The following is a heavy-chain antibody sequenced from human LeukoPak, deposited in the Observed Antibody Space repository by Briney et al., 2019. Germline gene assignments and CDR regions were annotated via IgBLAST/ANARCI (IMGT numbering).Heavy chain of an antibody. Sequence: ASVKVSCKVSGYTLTELSMHWVRQAPGKGLEWMGGFDPEDGETIYAQKFQGRVTMTEDTSTDTACMELSSLRSEDTAVYYCATLSSPLIAGAHDGGFDPWGQGTLVTVSS. D-gene: IGHD1-26*01. V-gene: IGHV1-24*01. CDR2: FDPEDGET. J-gene: IGHJ5*02. CDR1: GYTLTELS. CDR3: ATLSSPLIAGAHDGGFDP.